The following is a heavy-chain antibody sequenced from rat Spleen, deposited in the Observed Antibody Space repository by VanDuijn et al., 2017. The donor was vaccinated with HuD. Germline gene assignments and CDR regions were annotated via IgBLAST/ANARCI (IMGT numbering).Heavy chain of an antibody. J-gene: IGHJ2*01. CDR1: GFTFSHYV. V-gene: IGHV5-25*01. Sequence: EVHLVESGGGLVQPGRSLKLSCAASGFTFSHYVMAWVSQAPTKGLEWVASISTGGGNTYYRDSVKGRFTISRDNAKSTLYLEMNSLRSEDTATYYCATRHDYFDYWGPGVMVTVSS. CDR2: ISTGGGNT. CDR3: ATRHDYFDY.